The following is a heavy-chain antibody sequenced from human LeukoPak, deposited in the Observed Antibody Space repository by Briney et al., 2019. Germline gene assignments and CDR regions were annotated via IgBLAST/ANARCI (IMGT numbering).Heavy chain of an antibody. Sequence: GGSLRLSCAASGFTVSINYMSWVRQAPGKGLEWVSTISGSGGRTYYADSVKGRFTVSRDNSKNTLYMQMNSLRAEDTAVYYCAKGLWDYYGSGIMYYTMDVWGQGTTVTVSS. J-gene: IGHJ6*02. D-gene: IGHD3-10*01. CDR3: AKGLWDYYGSGIMYYTMDV. CDR1: GFTVSINY. V-gene: IGHV3-23*01. CDR2: ISGSGGRT.